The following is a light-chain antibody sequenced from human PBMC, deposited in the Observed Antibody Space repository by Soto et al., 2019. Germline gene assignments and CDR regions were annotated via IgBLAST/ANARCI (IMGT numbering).Light chain of an antibody. CDR3: KQYNNLPYI. V-gene: IGKV1-5*01. CDR1: QGISNW. Sequence: DIQMTQSPSTLSASVGDRVIITCRASQGISNWLAWYQQKPGKAPNLLISDASSLETGVPSRFTAGGSVTEFTLTFAGLQLNNFATYYCKQYNNLPYIFGRGPSWRSN. CDR2: DAS. J-gene: IGKJ2*01.